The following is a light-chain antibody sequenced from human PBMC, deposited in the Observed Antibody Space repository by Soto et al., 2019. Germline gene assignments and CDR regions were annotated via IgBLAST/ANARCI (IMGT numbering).Light chain of an antibody. V-gene: IGKV2-28*01. CDR1: QSLLHSNGYNY. J-gene: IGKJ5*01. CDR2: LGS. Sequence: DIVMTQSPLSLPVPPGEPASISCRSNQSLLHSNGYNYVDWYLQQPGQSPQLLIYLGSTRASGVSDRFSGSGSGTDFTLKISRGEAGDVVVYYCMQARLEISFGQGTRLEIK. CDR3: MQARLEIS.